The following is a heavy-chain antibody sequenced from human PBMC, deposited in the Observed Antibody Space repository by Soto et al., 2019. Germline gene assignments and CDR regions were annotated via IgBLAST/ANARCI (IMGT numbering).Heavy chain of an antibody. CDR3: AAYPDDFWAAPAYGMDV. J-gene: IGHJ6*02. D-gene: IGHD3-3*01. CDR2: IVVGSGNT. CDR1: GFTFTSSA. V-gene: IGHV1-58*01. Sequence: QMQLVQSGPEVKKPGTSVKVSCKASGFTFTSSAVQWVRQARGQRLEWIGWIVVGSGNTNYAQKFQERVTITRDMSTSNAYMELSSLRSEHTAVYYCAAYPDDFWAAPAYGMDVWGQGTTVTVSS.